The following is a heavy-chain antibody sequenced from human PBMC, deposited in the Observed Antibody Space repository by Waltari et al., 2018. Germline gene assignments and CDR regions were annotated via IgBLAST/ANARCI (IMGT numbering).Heavy chain of an antibody. D-gene: IGHD5-12*01. V-gene: IGHV4-39*01. J-gene: IGHJ3*01. Sequence: HQPPAKGLNWIETISYKGATYSIPSLRGRLTLSMDTTMNQLSLKLGSVTAADTAVYYCATYIGASVGTAAFDVGGQGTMVTVSS. CDR2: ISYKGAT. CDR3: ATYIGASVGTAAFDV.